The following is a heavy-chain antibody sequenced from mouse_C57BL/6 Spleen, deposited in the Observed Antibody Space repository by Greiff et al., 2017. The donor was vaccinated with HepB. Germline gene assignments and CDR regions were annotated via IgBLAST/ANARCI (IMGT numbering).Heavy chain of an antibody. Sequence: VQLQQSGPELVKPGASVKISCKASGYAFSSSWMNWVKQRPGKGLEWIGRIYPGDGDTNYNGKFKGKATLTADKSSSTAYMQLSSLTSEDSAVYFCARSGNYLEGGFAYWGQGTLVTVSA. V-gene: IGHV1-82*01. CDR3: ARSGNYLEGGFAY. CDR1: GYAFSSSW. J-gene: IGHJ3*01. CDR2: IYPGDGDT. D-gene: IGHD2-1*01.